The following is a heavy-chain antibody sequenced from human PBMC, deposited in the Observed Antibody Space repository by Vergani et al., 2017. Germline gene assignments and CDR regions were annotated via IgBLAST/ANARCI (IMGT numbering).Heavy chain of an antibody. V-gene: IGHV1-69*12. CDR1: GGTFSNYA. CDR3: ARPHGDILPPDPRRLDY. J-gene: IGHJ4*02. Sequence: QVQLVQSGAEVKKPGSSVKVSCKASGGTFSNYAVTWLRQAPGQGLEWMGGIIPISGITNYAQKFQGRITITADESTSAAYMELSSLRSEDTAVYYCARPHGDILPPDPRRLDYWGQGTLVTVSS. CDR2: IIPISGIT.